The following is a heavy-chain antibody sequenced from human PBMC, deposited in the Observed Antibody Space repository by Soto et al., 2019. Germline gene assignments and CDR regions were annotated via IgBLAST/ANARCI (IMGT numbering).Heavy chain of an antibody. V-gene: IGHV5-51*01. CDR3: ARQGSSGYYYYGMDV. CDR1: GYRFASYW. J-gene: IGHJ6*02. D-gene: IGHD3-10*01. Sequence: PGESLKISCKGSGYRFASYWIAWVRQVPGRGLEWMGTIYPGDSDTKYSPSFQGLVTMSVDKSTSTAYLQWNSLKAADTAVYYCARQGSSGYYYYGMDVWGQGTTVTV. CDR2: IYPGDSDT.